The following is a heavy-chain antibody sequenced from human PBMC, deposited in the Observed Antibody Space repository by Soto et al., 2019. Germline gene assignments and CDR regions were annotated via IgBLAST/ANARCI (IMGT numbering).Heavy chain of an antibody. J-gene: IGHJ4*02. Sequence: PGGSLRLSCAVSGFRFSDYAMAWVRQAPGKGLEYVSSITGSGADTYYAQSVRGRFTIYRDNFRDTLYVQMNSLRAEDTAMYYCAKDRRAGGNYGFYSDFWGQGALVTVSS. CDR1: GFRFSDYA. CDR2: ITGSGADT. CDR3: AKDRRAGGNYGFYSDF. V-gene: IGHV3-23*01. D-gene: IGHD1-7*01.